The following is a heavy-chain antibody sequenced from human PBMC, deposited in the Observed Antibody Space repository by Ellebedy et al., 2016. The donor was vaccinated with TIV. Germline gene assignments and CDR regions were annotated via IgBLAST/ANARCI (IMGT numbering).Heavy chain of an antibody. CDR1: GFTFDDYA. CDR3: AKDGNKKELRTLSFDY. J-gene: IGHJ4*02. CDR2: ISWDGGST. D-gene: IGHD1-26*01. V-gene: IGHV3-43D*03. Sequence: GESLKISXAASGFTFDDYAMHWVRQAPGKGLEWVSLISWDGGSTYYADSVKGRFTISRDNSKNSLYLQMNSLRAEDTALYYCAKDGNKKELRTLSFDYWGQGTLVTVSS.